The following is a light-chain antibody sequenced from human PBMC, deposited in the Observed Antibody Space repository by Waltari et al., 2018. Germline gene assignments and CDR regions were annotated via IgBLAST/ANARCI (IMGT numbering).Light chain of an antibody. CDR1: QDISNY. J-gene: IGKJ1*01. CDR2: DAS. V-gene: IGKV1-33*01. Sequence: DIQMTQSPSSLSASVGDRVTITCQASQDISNYLNWYQQKPGKATKLLIYDASNLETGVPSRFSGSGSGTDFTFTISSLQPEDIATYYCQQYDNVWTFGQGTKVEIK. CDR3: QQYDNVWT.